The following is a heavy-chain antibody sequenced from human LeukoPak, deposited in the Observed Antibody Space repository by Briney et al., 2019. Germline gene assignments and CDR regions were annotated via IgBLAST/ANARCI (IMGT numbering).Heavy chain of an antibody. CDR3: AGGVATIFGVVTYYMDV. CDR2: INHSGST. J-gene: IGHJ6*03. Sequence: SETLSLTRAVYGGSFSGYYWSWIRQPPGKGLEWIGEINHSGSTNYNPSLKSRLTISVDTYKNQFSLKLLSVTAADTAVYYCAGGVATIFGVVTYYMDVWGKGTTVTVSS. V-gene: IGHV4-34*01. CDR1: GGSFSGYY. D-gene: IGHD3-3*01.